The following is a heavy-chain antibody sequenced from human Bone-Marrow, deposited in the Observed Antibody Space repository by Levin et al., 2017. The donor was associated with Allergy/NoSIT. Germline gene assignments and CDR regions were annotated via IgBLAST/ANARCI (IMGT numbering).Heavy chain of an antibody. CDR2: VYWVDRK. V-gene: IGHV2-5*02. J-gene: IGHJ1*01. CDR1: GFSLTMSGMG. CDR3: VHLRPHYASSALDY. D-gene: IGHD3-22*01. Sequence: SGPTLVKPTQTLTLTCSFSGFSLTMSGMGVGWIRQPPGQALEWLAFVYWVDRKRYTPSLESRLSITKDTSKNLVVLTMTNMDPVATSTYFCVHLRPHYASSALDYWGQGTLVTVSS.